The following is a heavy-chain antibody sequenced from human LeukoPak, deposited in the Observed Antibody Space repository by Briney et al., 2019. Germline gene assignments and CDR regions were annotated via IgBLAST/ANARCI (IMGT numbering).Heavy chain of an antibody. CDR2: INPSGGST. CDR1: GYTFTSYY. V-gene: IGHV1-46*01. Sequence: ASVKVTCKASGYTFTSYYMHWVRQAPEQGLEWMGIINPSGGSTSYAQKFQGRVTMTRDMSTSTVYMELSGLRSEDTAVYYCARGYAHFLESLPEPPYFDYWGQGTLVTVSS. D-gene: IGHD3-3*01. J-gene: IGHJ4*02. CDR3: ARGYAHFLESLPEPPYFDY.